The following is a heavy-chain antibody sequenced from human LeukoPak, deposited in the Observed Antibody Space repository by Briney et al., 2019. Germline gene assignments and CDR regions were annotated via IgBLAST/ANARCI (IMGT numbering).Heavy chain of an antibody. CDR1: GGSIGSSSYY. J-gene: IGHJ4*02. D-gene: IGHD3-9*01. CDR2: IYYSGST. V-gene: IGHV4-39*01. Sequence: SETLSLTCTVSGGSIGSSSYYWGWIRQPPGKGLEWIGSIYYSGSTYYNPSLKSRVTISVDTSKNQFSLKLSSVTAADTAVYYCATYYDILTGYMGGYYFDYWGQGTLVTVSS. CDR3: ATYYDILTGYMGGYYFDY.